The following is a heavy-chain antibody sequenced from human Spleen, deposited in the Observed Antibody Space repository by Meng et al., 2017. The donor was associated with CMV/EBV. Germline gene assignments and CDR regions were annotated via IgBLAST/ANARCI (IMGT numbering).Heavy chain of an antibody. D-gene: IGHD3-9*01. CDR3: ARGHDILTDEYYYHHMDV. Sequence: ASVKVSCKASGYTFTTYYIHWVRQAPGQGLEWMGIINPSTGSTSYAQKFQGRVTMTRDTSTTTVYMELSSLRSEDTAVYYCARGHDILTDEYYYHHMDVWGQGTTVTVSS. J-gene: IGHJ6*02. CDR1: GYTFTTYY. V-gene: IGHV1-46*01. CDR2: INPSTGST.